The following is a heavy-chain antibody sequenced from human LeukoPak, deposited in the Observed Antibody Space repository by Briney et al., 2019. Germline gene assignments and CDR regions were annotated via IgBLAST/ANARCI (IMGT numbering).Heavy chain of an antibody. CDR3: VRGLYDSSIYRAFHI. V-gene: IGHV4-4*07. CDR2: IYASGST. Sequence: SETLSLTCTVSGASISSHSWSWIRLPAGKGLEWIGRIYASGSTNSNPSLKSRVTMSVDTSKNQFSLMLSSVTTADTAVYYCVRGLYDSSIYRAFHIWGQGTMVTVSS. J-gene: IGHJ3*02. CDR1: GASISSHS. D-gene: IGHD3-22*01.